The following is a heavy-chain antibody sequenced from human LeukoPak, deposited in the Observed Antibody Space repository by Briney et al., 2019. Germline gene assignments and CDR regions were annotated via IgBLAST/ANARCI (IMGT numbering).Heavy chain of an antibody. Sequence: SETLSLTCTVSGGSISSYYWSWIRQPPGKGLEWIGYIYYSGSTNYNPSLKSRVTISVDTSKNQFSLKLSSVTAADTAVYYCARLAYSYGAIDYWGQGTLVTVSS. J-gene: IGHJ4*02. V-gene: IGHV4-59*08. D-gene: IGHD5-18*01. CDR1: GGSISSYY. CDR2: IYYSGST. CDR3: ARLAYSYGAIDY.